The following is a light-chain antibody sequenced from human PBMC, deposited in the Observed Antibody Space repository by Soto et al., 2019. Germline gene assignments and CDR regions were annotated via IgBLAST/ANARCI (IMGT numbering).Light chain of an antibody. V-gene: IGKV1-5*01. CDR2: DAS. Sequence: DIPMTQSPSTLPASVGDRVTISCRASQSISTWLAWYQQKPGKAPNLLIYDASNLETGVPSRFSGSGSGTEVTLTISSLQPDDFATYYCQQYDNYSRTFGQGTKVEV. CDR1: QSISTW. J-gene: IGKJ1*01. CDR3: QQYDNYSRT.